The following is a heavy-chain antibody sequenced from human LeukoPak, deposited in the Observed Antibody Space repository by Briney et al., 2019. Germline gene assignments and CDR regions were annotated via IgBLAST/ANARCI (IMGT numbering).Heavy chain of an antibody. CDR2: INPNTGDT. J-gene: IGHJ4*02. Sequence: ASVKVSCKASGYTFTGYYIYWVRQAPGQGLEWVGWINPNTGDTGSAQKFRGRVTMTRDASITTAYMEMSRLTSADTGVYYCTSSEHYQYWGQGTLVTVSS. V-gene: IGHV1-2*02. D-gene: IGHD1/OR15-1a*01. CDR1: GYTFTGYY. CDR3: TSSEHYQY.